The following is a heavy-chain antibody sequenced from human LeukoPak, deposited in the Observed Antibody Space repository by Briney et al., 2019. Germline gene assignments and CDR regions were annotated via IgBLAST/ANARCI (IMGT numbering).Heavy chain of an antibody. CDR2: VFYSGST. D-gene: IGHD6-19*01. CDR3: VRQTYSSGWNS. Sequence: SETLSLTCIVSGGSISSSSYYWAWIRQSPGKGLEWIGSVFYSGSTYYNPSLKSRVTIPVDTSKNQFSLKMTSVTAADTAVYYCVRQTYSSGWNSWGQGTPVTVSS. J-gene: IGHJ4*02. CDR1: GGSISSSSYY. V-gene: IGHV4-39*01.